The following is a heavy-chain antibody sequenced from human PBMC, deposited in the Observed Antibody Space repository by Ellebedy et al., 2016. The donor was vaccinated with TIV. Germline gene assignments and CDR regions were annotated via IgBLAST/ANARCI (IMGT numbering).Heavy chain of an antibody. CDR1: GFTFSSYD. J-gene: IGHJ4*02. D-gene: IGHD1-14*01. Sequence: GESLKISCAASGFTFSSYDMHWVRQGSGNGLEWVSSIGAAGDTYYAGFVKGRVAISRENAKHSLYLQLNNVRVGDTAVYYCARATAGFDYWGQGTLVTISS. CDR2: IGAAGDT. V-gene: IGHV3-13*01. CDR3: ARATAGFDY.